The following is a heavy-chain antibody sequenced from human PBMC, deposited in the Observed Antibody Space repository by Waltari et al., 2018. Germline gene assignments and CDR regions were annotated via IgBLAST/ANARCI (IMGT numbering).Heavy chain of an antibody. CDR1: GFTFRSFP. CDR3: ARDPNYYGSGSYLNYGMDV. CDR2: ISFDGNNI. D-gene: IGHD3-10*01. V-gene: IGHV3-30-3*01. J-gene: IGHJ6*02. Sequence: QVQLVESGGGVVPPGRSLGLSCAASGFTFRSFPMPWVRQAPGKGLEWVAVISFDGNNIYYADSVKGRFTFSRDNSKNTLFLQMNSLRAEDTAVYYCARDPNYYGSGSYLNYGMDVWGQGTTVTVFS.